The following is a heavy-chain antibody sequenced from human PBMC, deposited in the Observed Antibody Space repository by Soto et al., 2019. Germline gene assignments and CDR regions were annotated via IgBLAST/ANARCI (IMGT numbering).Heavy chain of an antibody. Sequence: QVHLVQSGAEVKKPGASVKVSSKASGYTLTRYGITWVRQAPGQGLEWMGSISAYNANTNYAQKLQGRLTMTTDTSTSTAYMELRSLTSDDTAVYYCAREVFRYFDLWGRGTLVSVSS. CDR2: ISAYNANT. D-gene: IGHD1-20*01. CDR3: AREVFRYFDL. J-gene: IGHJ2*01. CDR1: GYTLTRYG. V-gene: IGHV1-18*01.